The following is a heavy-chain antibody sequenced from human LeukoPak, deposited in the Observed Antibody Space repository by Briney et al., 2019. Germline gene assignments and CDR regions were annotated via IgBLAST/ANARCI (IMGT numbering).Heavy chain of an antibody. Sequence: ASVKVSCKTSGYTFTDSYMHWVRQAPGQGLEWAGWINPNGGATKYAPKFQGRVTMTRDTSISTSYMDLNRLTSDDTAIYFCTRDLTRGGDYWGQGTLVTVSS. CDR2: INPNGGAT. CDR3: TRDLTRGGDY. J-gene: IGHJ4*02. D-gene: IGHD3-3*01. V-gene: IGHV1-2*02. CDR1: GYTFTDSY.